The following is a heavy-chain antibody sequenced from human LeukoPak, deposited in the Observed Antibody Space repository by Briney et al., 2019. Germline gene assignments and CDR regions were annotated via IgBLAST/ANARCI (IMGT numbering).Heavy chain of an antibody. V-gene: IGHV3-9*01. CDR3: AKSQGAYLNYYSFGLDV. J-gene: IGHJ6*02. CDR2: ISWNSGTL. Sequence: GGSLRLSCAASGFSFNDFAMHWVRQPPGKGLEWVSGISWNSGTLGYADSVRGRFTISRDNAKNSLYLQMNSLTAEDTALYYCAKSQGAYLNYYSFGLDVWGQGTTVTVSS. CDR1: GFSFNDFA. D-gene: IGHD1-26*01.